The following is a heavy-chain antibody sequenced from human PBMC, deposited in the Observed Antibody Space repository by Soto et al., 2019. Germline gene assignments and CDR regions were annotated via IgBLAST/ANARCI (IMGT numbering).Heavy chain of an antibody. V-gene: IGHV5-51*01. CDR3: ARHMEFWSGYIDY. J-gene: IGHJ4*02. Sequence: GESLKISCKGSGYSFTSYWIGWVRQMPGKGLEWMGIIYPGDSDTRYSPSFQGQVTISADKSISTAYLQWSSLKASDTAMHYCARHMEFWSGYIDYWGQGTLVAVSS. CDR2: IYPGDSDT. D-gene: IGHD3-3*01. CDR1: GYSFTSYW.